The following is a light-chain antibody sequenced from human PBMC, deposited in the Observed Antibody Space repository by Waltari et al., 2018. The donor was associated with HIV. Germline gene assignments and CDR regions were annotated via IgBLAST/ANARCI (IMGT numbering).Light chain of an antibody. J-gene: IGLJ3*02. Sequence: QSVLTQPPSASGTPGQRVTISCSGSRPNIGNNYVSWYHQLPGTAPKLLIYRSNQRPSGVPDRFSGSKSGTSASLAISGLRSEDEADYYCAAWDDSLSGPVFGGGTKLTVL. CDR1: RPNIGNNY. CDR3: AAWDDSLSGPV. V-gene: IGLV1-47*01. CDR2: RSN.